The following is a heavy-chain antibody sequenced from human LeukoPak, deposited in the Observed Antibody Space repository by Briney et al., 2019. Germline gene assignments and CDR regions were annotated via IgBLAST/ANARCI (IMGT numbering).Heavy chain of an antibody. V-gene: IGHV3-7*01. J-gene: IGHJ3*02. D-gene: IGHD2-21*02. CDR1: GFMFSTYW. CDR3: ASDFSPHCGGDCYLDAFDI. CDR2: IKRDGSVK. Sequence: PGGSLRLSCAASGFMFSTYWMTWVRQAPGKGLEWVANIKRDGSVKNYVDSVKGRFIISRDNAKNSLYLQMSSLRAEDTAVYYCASDFSPHCGGDCYLDAFDIWGQGTMVTVSS.